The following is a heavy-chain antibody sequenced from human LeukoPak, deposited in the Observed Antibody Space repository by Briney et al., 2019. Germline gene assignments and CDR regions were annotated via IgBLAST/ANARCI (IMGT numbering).Heavy chain of an antibody. CDR2: IDYSGST. CDR1: DGSISTYY. Sequence: PSETPSLTCTVSDGSISTYYWTWIRQPPGKGLEWIGYIDYSGSTNYYPSLRSRVTISVDTSKNQVSLKLSSVTAADTAVYYCARSGTAAGSALFVSAYYYYGLDVWGQGTAVTVSS. CDR3: ARSGTAAGSALFVSAYYYYGLDV. D-gene: IGHD6-13*01. V-gene: IGHV4-59*01. J-gene: IGHJ6*02.